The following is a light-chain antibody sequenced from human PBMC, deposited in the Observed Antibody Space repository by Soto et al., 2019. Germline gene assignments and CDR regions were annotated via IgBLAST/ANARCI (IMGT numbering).Light chain of an antibody. CDR1: QSVSSN. CDR3: QQYNNWPVT. Sequence: EIVLTQSPATLSLSPGARATLSCRASQSVSSNLAWYQQKPGQAPRLLIYGASTRATAIPARFSGSGSGTEFTLTISSLQSEDFAVYYCQQYNNWPVTFGQGTKVDIK. CDR2: GAS. J-gene: IGKJ1*01. V-gene: IGKV3-15*01.